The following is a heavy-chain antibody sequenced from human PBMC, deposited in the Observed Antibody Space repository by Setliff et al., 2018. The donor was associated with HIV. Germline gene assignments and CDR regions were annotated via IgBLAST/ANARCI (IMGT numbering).Heavy chain of an antibody. V-gene: IGHV3-23*01. CDR3: ARIYRSSWPFDACDI. D-gene: IGHD6-6*01. CDR2: ITSTAGTT. J-gene: IGHJ3*02. Sequence: PGGSLRLSCAASGFTFSTYAMSWVRQAPGKGLEWVSAITSTAGTTYYADSVKGRFTVSRDNSKNTLYLQMNSLRAEDTVIYYCARIYRSSWPFDACDIWGQGTMVTVSS. CDR1: GFTFSTYA.